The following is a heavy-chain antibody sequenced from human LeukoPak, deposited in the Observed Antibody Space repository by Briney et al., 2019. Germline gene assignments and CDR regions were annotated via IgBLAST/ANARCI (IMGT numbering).Heavy chain of an antibody. Sequence: KPGASVKVSCKASGYTFTSYDINWVRQATGQGPEWMGWMNPNSGNTGYAQKFQGRVTMTRNTSISTAYMELSSLRSEDTAVYYCARYPTSMLSFDYWGQGTLVTVSS. V-gene: IGHV1-8*01. CDR3: ARYPTSMLSFDY. CDR1: GYTFTSYD. D-gene: IGHD2-8*01. CDR2: MNPNSGNT. J-gene: IGHJ4*02.